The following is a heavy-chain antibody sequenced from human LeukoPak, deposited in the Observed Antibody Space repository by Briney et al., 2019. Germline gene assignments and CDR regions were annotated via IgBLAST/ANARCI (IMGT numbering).Heavy chain of an antibody. V-gene: IGHV4-34*01. J-gene: IGHJ4*02. D-gene: IGHD6-13*01. Sequence: LETLSLTCAVYGGSFSGYYWSWIRQPPGKGLEWIGEINHSGSTNYNPSLKSRVTISVDTSKNQFSLKLSSVTAADTAVYYCARPAYSSSWYRGDYGFDYWGQGTLVTVSS. CDR1: GGSFSGYY. CDR2: INHSGST. CDR3: ARPAYSSSWYRGDYGFDY.